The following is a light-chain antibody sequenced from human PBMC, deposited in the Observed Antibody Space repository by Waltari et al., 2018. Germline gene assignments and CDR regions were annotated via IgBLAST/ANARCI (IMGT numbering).Light chain of an antibody. Sequence: IALTPSPATLPLSPGERVTLSCRANKSVIVYVAGYQRKPDQAPRLLIYDTSNRATGIPARFSGSGSETDFTLTISSLQAEDVAIYYCHQYYGNPQAFGGGTKVEI. CDR2: DTS. J-gene: IGKJ4*01. CDR1: KSVIVY. V-gene: IGKV3-11*01. CDR3: HQYYGNPQA.